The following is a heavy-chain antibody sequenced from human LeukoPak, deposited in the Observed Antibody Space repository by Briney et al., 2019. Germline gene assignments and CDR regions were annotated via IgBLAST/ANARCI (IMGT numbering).Heavy chain of an antibody. CDR1: GFTFSSYE. D-gene: IGHD1-26*01. V-gene: IGHV3-48*03. CDR2: ISSSGSTI. J-gene: IGHJ3*02. CDR3: ARALGGSYSPDAFDI. Sequence: GGSLRLSCAASGFTFSSYETNWVRQAPGKGLEWVSYISSSGSTIYYADSVKGRFTISRDNAKNSLYLQMNSLRAEDTAVYCCARALGGSYSPDAFDIWGQGTMVTVSS.